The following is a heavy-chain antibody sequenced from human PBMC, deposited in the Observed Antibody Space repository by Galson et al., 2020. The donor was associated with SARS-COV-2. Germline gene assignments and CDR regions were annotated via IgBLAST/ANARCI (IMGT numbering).Heavy chain of an antibody. D-gene: IGHD1-26*01. CDR1: GFTVSSNY. Sequence: GGSLRLSCAASGFTVSSNYMSWVRQAPGKGLEWVSVIYSGGSTYYADSVKGRFTISRDNSKNTLYLQMNSLRAEDTAVYYCARTRGGRPNDYWGQGTLVTVSS. CDR3: ARTRGGRPNDY. CDR2: IYSGGST. V-gene: IGHV3-66*01. J-gene: IGHJ4*02.